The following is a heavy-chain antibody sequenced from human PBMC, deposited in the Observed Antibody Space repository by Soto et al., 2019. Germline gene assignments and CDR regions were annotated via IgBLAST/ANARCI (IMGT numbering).Heavy chain of an antibody. CDR1: GFTFSSYS. J-gene: IGHJ4*02. CDR3: ARAYCSGGSCYSGDLFDY. V-gene: IGHV3-48*04. CDR2: ISSSSSTI. D-gene: IGHD2-15*01. Sequence: PGGSLRLSCAASGFTFSSYSMNWVRQAPGKGLEWVSYISSSSSTIYYADSVKGRFTISRDNAKNSLFLQMNSLRAEDTALYYCARAYCSGGSCYSGDLFDYWGQGTLVTVSS.